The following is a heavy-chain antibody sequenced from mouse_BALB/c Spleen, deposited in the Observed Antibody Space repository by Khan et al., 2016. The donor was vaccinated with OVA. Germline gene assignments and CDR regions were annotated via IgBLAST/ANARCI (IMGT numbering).Heavy chain of an antibody. J-gene: IGHJ2*01. D-gene: IGHD1-1*01. CDR1: GYTFINYW. V-gene: IGHV1-7*01. Sequence: QVHVKQSGAELAKPGASVKMSCKASGYTFINYWILWVKQRPGQGLEWIGYINPSTGYTEYNQNFKDKATLTADKSSSTAYMILSRLTSRDSAVYYCARRGLRWDFDYWGQGTTLTVSS. CDR3: ARRGLRWDFDY. CDR2: INPSTGYT.